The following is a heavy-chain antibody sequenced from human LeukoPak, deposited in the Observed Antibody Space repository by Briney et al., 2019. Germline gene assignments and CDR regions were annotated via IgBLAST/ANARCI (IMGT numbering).Heavy chain of an antibody. CDR1: GFTVSSIY. CDR3: ARVQGYCSSDTCSSEYFEH. CDR2: IYLRGDT. J-gene: IGHJ1*01. Sequence: GGSLRLSCAASGFTVSSIYMSWVRQAPGKGLEWVSSIYLRGDTYYADSVKGRFTISRDSSKNTLFLQMNSLRAEDTAVYYCARVQGYCSSDTCSSEYFEHWGQGTLVIVSS. V-gene: IGHV3-66*01. D-gene: IGHD2-15*01.